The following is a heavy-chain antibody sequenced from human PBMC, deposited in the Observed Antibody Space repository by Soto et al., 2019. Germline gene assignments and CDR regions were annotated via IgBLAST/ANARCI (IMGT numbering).Heavy chain of an antibody. J-gene: IGHJ4*02. D-gene: IGHD4-17*01. V-gene: IGHV3-48*02. CDR2: ITGSRSAI. CDR1: GFTFSTYS. CDR3: ASDRDYAFDH. Sequence: DVQLVESGGGLVQPGGSLRLSCAASGFTFSTYSMDWVRRAPGKGPEWLSYITGSRSAIHYADSVKGRFTIPRDNAKNLLYLEMNSLREEDTAIYYCASDRDYAFDHWGQGILVTVSP.